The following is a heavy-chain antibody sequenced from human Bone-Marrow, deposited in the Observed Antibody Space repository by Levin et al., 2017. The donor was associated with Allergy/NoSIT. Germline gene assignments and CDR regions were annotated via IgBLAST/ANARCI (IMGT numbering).Heavy chain of an antibody. CDR2: INHSGST. V-gene: IGHV4-34*01. Sequence: SQTLSLTCAVYGGSFSGYYWSWIRQPPGKGLEWSGEINHSGSTNYNPSLKSRVTISVDTSKNQFSLKLGSVTAADTAVYDCARDLSGFYCSSTSCYRYYYGMDVWGQGTTVTVS. J-gene: IGHJ6*02. CDR3: ARDLSGFYCSSTSCYRYYYGMDV. D-gene: IGHD2-2*01. CDR1: GGSFSGYY.